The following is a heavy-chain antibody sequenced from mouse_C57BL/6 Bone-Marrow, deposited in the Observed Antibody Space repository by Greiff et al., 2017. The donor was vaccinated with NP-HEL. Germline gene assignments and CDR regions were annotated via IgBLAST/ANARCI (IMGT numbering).Heavy chain of an antibody. J-gene: IGHJ1*03. CDR2: INPNNGGT. CDR1: GYTFTDYN. V-gene: IGHV1-22*01. Sequence: EVQLQQSGPELVKPGASVKMSCKASGYTFTDYNMHWVKQSHGKSLEWIGYINPNNGGTSYNQKFKGKATLTVNKSSSTAYMELRSLTSEDSAVYYCARRGEEYYYGSSPYWYFDVWGTGTTVTVSS. CDR3: ARRGEEYYYGSSPYWYFDV. D-gene: IGHD1-1*01.